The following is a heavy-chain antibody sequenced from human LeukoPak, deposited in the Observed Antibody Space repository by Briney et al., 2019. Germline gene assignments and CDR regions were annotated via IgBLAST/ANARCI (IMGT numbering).Heavy chain of an antibody. CDR1: GGSISSYY. J-gene: IGHJ4*02. D-gene: IGHD5-18*01. Sequence: SETLSLTCTVSGGSISSYYWSWIRQPPGKGLEWIGHIYYSGSTNYNPSPKSRVTISIDTSKNQFSLRLSSVTAADTAVYYCARGAAGYSYGWGQGTLVTVSS. CDR2: IYYSGST. CDR3: ARGAAGYSYG. V-gene: IGHV4-59*01.